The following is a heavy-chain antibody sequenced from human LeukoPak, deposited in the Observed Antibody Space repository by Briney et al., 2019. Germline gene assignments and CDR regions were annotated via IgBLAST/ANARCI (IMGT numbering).Heavy chain of an antibody. Sequence: GASVKVSCKASGYTFTSYGISWARQAPGQGLEWMGWISAYNGNTNYAQKLQGRVTMTTDTSTSTAYMELRSLRSDDTAVYYCARAPIAVAGTGWFDPWGQGTLVTVSS. CDR1: GYTFTSYG. J-gene: IGHJ5*02. D-gene: IGHD6-19*01. CDR2: ISAYNGNT. V-gene: IGHV1-18*04. CDR3: ARAPIAVAGTGWFDP.